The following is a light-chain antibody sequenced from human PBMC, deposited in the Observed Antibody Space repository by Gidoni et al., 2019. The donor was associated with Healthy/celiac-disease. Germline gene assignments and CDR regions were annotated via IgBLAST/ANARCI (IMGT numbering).Light chain of an antibody. CDR1: QDISNY. J-gene: IGKJ3*01. CDR2: DAS. V-gene: IGKV1-33*01. CDR3: QQYWT. Sequence: IQMTQSPSSLSASVGDRVTITCQASQDISNYLNWYQQKPGKAPKLLIYDASNLETGVPSRFSGSGSGTDFTFTISSLQPEDIATYYCQQYWTFGPGTKVDIK.